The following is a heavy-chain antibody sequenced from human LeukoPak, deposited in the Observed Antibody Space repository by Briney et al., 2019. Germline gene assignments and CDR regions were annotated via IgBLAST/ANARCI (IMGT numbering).Heavy chain of an antibody. CDR3: ARRHYDSSGYARFDP. CDR1: LYTFTSYD. V-gene: IGHV1-8*01. J-gene: IGHJ5*02. D-gene: IGHD3-22*01. Sequence: SVNVSLKASLYTFTSYDINAVRQATGQGGEGMGGMNLNRCNKGYAQKLQGKVTMTRNTSISTAYMYLSSLRFEDTAVYYCARRHYDSSGYARFDPWGQGTLVTVSS. CDR2: MNLNRCNK.